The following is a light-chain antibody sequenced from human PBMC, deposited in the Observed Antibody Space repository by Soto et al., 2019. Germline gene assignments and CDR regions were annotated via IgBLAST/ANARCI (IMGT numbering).Light chain of an antibody. V-gene: IGKV3-15*01. CDR2: GAS. CDR1: QSVSSN. J-gene: IGKJ1*01. Sequence: EIVMPKSPATLSVSPGDRATLSCRASQSVSSNLAWYQQKPGQAPRLLIYGASTRATGIPARFSGSGSGTEFTLTISSLQSEDFAVYYCQQYNNWPPWTFGQGTKV. CDR3: QQYNNWPPWT.